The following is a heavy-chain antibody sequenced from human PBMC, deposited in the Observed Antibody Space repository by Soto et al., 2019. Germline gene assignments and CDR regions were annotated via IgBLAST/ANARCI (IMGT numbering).Heavy chain of an antibody. Sequence: QLQLQESGSGLVKPSQTLSLTCAVSGGSINNGGYSWNWIRQPPGKGLEWIGYIYHSESTYYNPSLKGRVTISLDKSKNRFCLNLTSVTAADTALYYCARCHVETFMVVSARDTVHVWAQGKMVTVSS. CDR3: ARCHVETFMVVSARDTVHV. D-gene: IGHD5-18*01. J-gene: IGHJ3*01. CDR2: IYHSEST. CDR1: GGSINNGGYS. V-gene: IGHV4-30-2*01.